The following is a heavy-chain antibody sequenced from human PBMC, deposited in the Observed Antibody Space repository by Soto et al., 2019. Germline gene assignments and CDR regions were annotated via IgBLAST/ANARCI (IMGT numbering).Heavy chain of an antibody. Sequence: QVQLVQSGAEVKKPGSSVKVSCKASGGTFTSYALSWVRQAPGQGLEWMGGIIPISGRTNYAQRFQGRVSITAPESTTTAYMELASLRSDDTAVYYCALDPSGGAVLFGPWGQGSLVTVSS. CDR1: GGTFTSYA. D-gene: IGHD2-8*01. CDR2: IIPISGRT. V-gene: IGHV1-69*12. J-gene: IGHJ5*02. CDR3: ALDPSGGAVLFGP.